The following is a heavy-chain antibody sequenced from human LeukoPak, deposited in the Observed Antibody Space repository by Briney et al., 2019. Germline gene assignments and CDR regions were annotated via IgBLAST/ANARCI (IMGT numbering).Heavy chain of an antibody. CDR3: ARDLYYYDSSGYYDYYYGMDV. CDR1: GFTFSSYA. J-gene: IGHJ6*02. Sequence: GGSLRLSCAASGFTFSSYAMHRVRQAPGKGLEWVAVISYDGSNKYYADSVKGRFTISRDNSKNTLYLQMNSLRAEDTAVYYCARDLYYYDSSGYYDYYYGMDVWGQGTTVTVSS. V-gene: IGHV3-30-3*01. D-gene: IGHD3-22*01. CDR2: ISYDGSNK.